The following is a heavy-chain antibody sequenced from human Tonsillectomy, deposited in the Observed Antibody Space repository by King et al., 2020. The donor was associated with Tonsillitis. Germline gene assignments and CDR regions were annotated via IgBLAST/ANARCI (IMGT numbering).Heavy chain of an antibody. CDR3: AKSGLYCSSTSCYSMDV. Sequence: VQLVESGGGVVQPGRSLRLSCAASGFTFSSYVMHWVRQAPGKGLELVAVISYDGSITYYAVSVKGRLTISRGNSKNTLYLQMNSLSAEDTAVYYCAKSGLYCSSTSCYSMDVWGQGTTVTVSS. D-gene: IGHD2-2*01. V-gene: IGHV3-30*18. J-gene: IGHJ6*02. CDR1: GFTFSSYV. CDR2: ISYDGSIT.